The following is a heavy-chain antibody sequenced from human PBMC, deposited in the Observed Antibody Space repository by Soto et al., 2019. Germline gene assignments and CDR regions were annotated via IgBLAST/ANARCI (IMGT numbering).Heavy chain of an antibody. D-gene: IGHD3-10*01. V-gene: IGHV3-23*01. CDR2: IGGSGGAT. CDR3: AKALWFGESSHYFDY. Sequence: GGSLRLSCVGSGFGFDSFAMSWVRQAPGKGLEWVSGIGGSGGATVYADSVKGRFTISRDNSRNTLCLQMNFLRGGDTAVHYCAKALWFGESSHYFDYWGQGTLVTVSS. CDR1: GFGFDSFA. J-gene: IGHJ4*02.